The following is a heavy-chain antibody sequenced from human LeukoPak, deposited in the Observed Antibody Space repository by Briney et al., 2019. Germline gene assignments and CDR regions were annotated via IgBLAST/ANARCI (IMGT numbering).Heavy chain of an antibody. CDR1: GYTFTSYY. Sequence: GASVKVSCKASGYTFTSYYMHWVRQAPGQGLEWMGIINPSGGSTSYAQKFQGRVTMTRDTSTSTVYMELSSLRSEDTAVYYCTRDRGITGTIGIWGQGTMVTVSS. J-gene: IGHJ3*02. V-gene: IGHV1-46*01. D-gene: IGHD1-20*01. CDR2: INPSGGST. CDR3: TRDRGITGTIGI.